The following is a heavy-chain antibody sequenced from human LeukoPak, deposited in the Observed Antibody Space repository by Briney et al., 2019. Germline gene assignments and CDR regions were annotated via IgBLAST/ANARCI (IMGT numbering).Heavy chain of an antibody. J-gene: IGHJ4*02. CDR3: ARVYSSIWSGSYFDY. CDR1: GFTFSDHY. CDR2: TRNKANSYTT. V-gene: IGHV3-72*01. Sequence: PGGSLRLSCAASGFTFSDHYMDWVRQAPGKGLEGVGRTRNKANSYTTEYAASVKGRFTISRDDSKNSLYLQMNSLKTEDTAVYYCARVYSSIWSGSYFDYWGQGTLVMVSS. D-gene: IGHD6-13*01.